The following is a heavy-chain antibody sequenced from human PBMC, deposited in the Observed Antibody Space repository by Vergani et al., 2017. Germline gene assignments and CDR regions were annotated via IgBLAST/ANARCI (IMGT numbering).Heavy chain of an antibody. CDR2: IYYSGST. CDR1: GGSISSGGYY. V-gene: IGHV4-31*03. J-gene: IGHJ4*02. CDR3: AGGPGWASTVTTEGAGDY. D-gene: IGHD4-17*01. Sequence: QVQLQESGPGLVKPSQTLSLTCTVSGGSISSGGYYWSWIRQHPGKGLEWIGYIYYSGSTYYNLSLTSRVTISVDTSKNQFSLKLSSVTAADTTGYYCAGGPGWASTVTTEGAGDYWGQGTLVTVSS.